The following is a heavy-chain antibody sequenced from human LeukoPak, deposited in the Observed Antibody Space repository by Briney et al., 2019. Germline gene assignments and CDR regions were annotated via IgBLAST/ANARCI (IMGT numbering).Heavy chain of an antibody. CDR2: IYHSGST. J-gene: IGHJ4*02. D-gene: IGHD3-10*01. Sequence: SETLPLTCAVSGVSISSSNWWSWVRQPPGKGLEWIGEIYHSGSTNYNPSLKSRVTISVDKSKNQFSLKLSSVTAADTAVYYCARDLGSGYFDYWGQGTLVTVSS. CDR1: GVSISSSNW. CDR3: ARDLGSGYFDY. V-gene: IGHV4-4*02.